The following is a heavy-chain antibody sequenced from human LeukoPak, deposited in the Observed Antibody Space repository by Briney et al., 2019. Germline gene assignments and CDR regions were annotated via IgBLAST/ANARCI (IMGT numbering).Heavy chain of an antibody. CDR1: GFTFNIYA. Sequence: GGSLRLSCAASGFTFNIYAMSWVRQAPGKGLEWVSAIGGNGGSTYYADSVKGRFTISRDNSKNTLYLQMNSLRAEDTAVYYCAKDRLVVRGVIDYWGQGTLVTVSS. J-gene: IGHJ4*02. CDR2: IGGNGGST. V-gene: IGHV3-23*01. CDR3: AKDRLVVRGVIDY. D-gene: IGHD3-10*01.